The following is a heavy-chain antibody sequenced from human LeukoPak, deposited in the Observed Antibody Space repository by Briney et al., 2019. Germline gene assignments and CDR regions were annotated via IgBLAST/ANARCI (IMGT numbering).Heavy chain of an antibody. CDR1: GGSISSYY. CDR3: ARSHLPLGSYPTPIDY. Sequence: SETLSLTCTVSGGSISSYYWSWIRQPPGKGLEWIGCIYYSGSTDYNPSLKSRVTISVDTSKNQFSLKLSSVTAADTAVYYCARSHLPLGSYPTPIDYWGQGTLVTVSS. V-gene: IGHV4-59*08. CDR2: IYYSGST. D-gene: IGHD1-26*01. J-gene: IGHJ4*02.